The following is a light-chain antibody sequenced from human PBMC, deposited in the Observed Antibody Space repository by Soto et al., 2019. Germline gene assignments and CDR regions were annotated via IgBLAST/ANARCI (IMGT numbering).Light chain of an antibody. CDR3: SSYTSSSTSPYV. V-gene: IGLV2-14*01. CDR2: EVS. Sequence: SALTQPASVSGSPGQSITISCTGTSSDVGGYNYVSWYQQHPGKAPKLMIYEVSNRPSGVSNRFFGSKSGNTASLTISGLQAEDEADYYCSSYTSSSTSPYVFXTGTKVTVL. CDR1: SSDVGGYNY. J-gene: IGLJ1*01.